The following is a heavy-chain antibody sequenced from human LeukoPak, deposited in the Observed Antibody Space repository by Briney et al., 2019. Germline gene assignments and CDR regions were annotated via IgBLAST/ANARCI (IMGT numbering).Heavy chain of an antibody. D-gene: IGHD6-19*01. CDR3: ARGTSAVAARLFDY. V-gene: IGHV3-21*01. CDR1: GFTFSSYS. CDR2: ISSSSSYI. J-gene: IGHJ4*02. Sequence: PGGSLRLSCAASGFTFSSYSMNWVRQAPGKGLEWVSSISSSSSYIYYADSVKVRFTISRDNAKNSLYLQMNSLRAEDKAVYYCARGTSAVAARLFDYWGQGHLVTVSS.